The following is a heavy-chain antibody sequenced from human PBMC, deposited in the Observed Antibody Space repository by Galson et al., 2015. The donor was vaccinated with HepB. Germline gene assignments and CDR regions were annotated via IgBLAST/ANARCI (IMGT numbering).Heavy chain of an antibody. V-gene: IGHV7-4-1*02. Sequence: SVKVSCKASGYTFTSYAMNWVRQAPGQGLEWMGWINTNTGNPTYAQGFTGRFVFSLDTSVSTAYLQISGLKAEDTAVYYCARDLGGSYPTWWFDPWGQGTLVTVSS. CDR3: ARDLGGSYPTWWFDP. CDR1: GYTFTSYA. D-gene: IGHD1-26*01. CDR2: INTNTGNP. J-gene: IGHJ5*02.